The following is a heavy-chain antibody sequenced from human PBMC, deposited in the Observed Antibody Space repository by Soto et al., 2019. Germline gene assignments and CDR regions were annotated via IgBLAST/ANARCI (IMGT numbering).Heavy chain of an antibody. CDR2: IYYNGNT. CDR1: GGSISSSTYY. D-gene: IGHD6-13*01. V-gene: IGHV4-39*01. Sequence: QLQLQESGPGLVKPSETLSLTCTVSGGSISSSTYYWGWIRQPPGKGLEWIGTIYYNGNTYYNPSLESRVTISVDTSKNQFSLKLSSVTAADTAVYYCARHVSYSTSTIDYWGQGTLVTVSS. J-gene: IGHJ4*02. CDR3: ARHVSYSTSTIDY.